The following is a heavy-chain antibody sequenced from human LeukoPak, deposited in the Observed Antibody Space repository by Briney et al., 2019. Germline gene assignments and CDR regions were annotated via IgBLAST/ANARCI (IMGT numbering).Heavy chain of an antibody. CDR2: ISAYNGNT. J-gene: IGHJ4*02. D-gene: IGHD2-15*01. V-gene: IGHV1-18*01. Sequence: ASVKVSCKASGYTFTSYGVSWVRQAPGQGLEWMGWISAYNGNTNYAQKLQGRVTMTTDTSTSTAYMELRSLRSDDAAVYYCARAPIVVVVAATDCWGQGTLVTVSS. CDR1: GYTFTSYG. CDR3: ARAPIVVVVAATDC.